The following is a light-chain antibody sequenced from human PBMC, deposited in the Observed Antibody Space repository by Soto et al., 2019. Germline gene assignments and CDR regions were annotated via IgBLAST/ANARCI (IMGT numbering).Light chain of an antibody. Sequence: DVQLNQSPPSQYASVGDRITITSQASQDINNYLNWDQQKPGKAPKLLISDESALETGVPSRFSSSLSGTDFTFTICYPRPEDFATYYCHEYDKLPLTFGGGTNVEIK. CDR3: HEYDKLPLT. CDR1: QDINNY. V-gene: IGKV1-33*01. CDR2: DES. J-gene: IGKJ4*01.